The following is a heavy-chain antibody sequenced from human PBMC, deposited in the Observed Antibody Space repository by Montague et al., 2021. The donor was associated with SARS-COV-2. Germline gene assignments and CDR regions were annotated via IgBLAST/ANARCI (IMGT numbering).Heavy chain of an antibody. CDR3: ARLDQLVSGTPGY. D-gene: IGHD2-2*01. Sequence: SETRSLTCTVSGGYITGRSYYWGWIRQPPGKGLEWIGPIYYSGNTYYNPSLKSRATISVDTPNNQFSLKLASVTAPDTAVYYCARLDQLVSGTPGYWGQGTLVTVSS. V-gene: IGHV4-39*01. CDR1: GGYITGRSYY. J-gene: IGHJ4*02. CDR2: IYYSGNT.